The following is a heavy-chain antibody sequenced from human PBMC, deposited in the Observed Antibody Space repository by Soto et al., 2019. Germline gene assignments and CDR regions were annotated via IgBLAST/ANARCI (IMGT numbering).Heavy chain of an antibody. CDR2: IYYSGST. CDR1: GGSISSYY. D-gene: IGHD5-12*01. Sequence: PSETLSLTCTVSGGSISSYYCSWIRQPPGKGLEWIGSIYYSGSTNYNPSLKSRVTISVDTSKNQFSLKLSSVTAADTAVYYCARQRRWLQYDYFDYWGQGTLVTVSS. CDR3: ARQRRWLQYDYFDY. J-gene: IGHJ4*02. V-gene: IGHV4-59*08.